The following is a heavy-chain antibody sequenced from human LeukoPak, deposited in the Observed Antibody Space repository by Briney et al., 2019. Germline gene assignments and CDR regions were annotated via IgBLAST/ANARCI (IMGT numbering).Heavy chain of an antibody. CDR1: GGSISSGGYY. Sequence: SETLSLTCTVSGGSISSGGYYWSWIRQPPGKGLEWIGYIYHSGSTYYNPSLKSRVTISVDRSKNQFSLKVSSITAADTGVYYCARVAATSGPGMAYFFYYMDVWGKGTTVIVSS. J-gene: IGHJ6*03. V-gene: IGHV4-30-2*01. CDR2: IYHSGST. CDR3: ARVAATSGPGMAYFFYYMDV. D-gene: IGHD6-13*01.